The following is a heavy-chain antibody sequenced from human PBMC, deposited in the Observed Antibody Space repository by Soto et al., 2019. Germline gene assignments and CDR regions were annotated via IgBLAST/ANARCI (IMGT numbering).Heavy chain of an antibody. Sequence: EEELVESGGGLVQPGGSLRLSCAASGFAFSTYWMSWVRQAPGKGLEWVANIKQDGSETYYVDFVKGRFAISRDNAKNSVYLQMNNLRAEDTAVYYCARDLRPTIYNGLDVWGQGTTVTVSS. J-gene: IGHJ6*02. CDR1: GFAFSTYW. V-gene: IGHV3-7*05. CDR3: ARDLRPTIYNGLDV. CDR2: IKQDGSET.